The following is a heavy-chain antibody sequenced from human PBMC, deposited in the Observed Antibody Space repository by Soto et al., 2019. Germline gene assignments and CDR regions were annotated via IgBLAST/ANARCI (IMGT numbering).Heavy chain of an antibody. J-gene: IGHJ4*02. Sequence: SQTLSLTCAISGDSVSSNSAAWKWIRQSPSRGLEWLGRTYYRSKWYNDYAVSVKSRISINPDTSKNQFSLQLNSVTPDDTAVYYCARGTITAGLDSWGQGTLVTVSS. D-gene: IGHD6-13*01. CDR2: TYYRSKWYN. CDR3: ARGTITAGLDS. CDR1: GDSVSSNSAA. V-gene: IGHV6-1*01.